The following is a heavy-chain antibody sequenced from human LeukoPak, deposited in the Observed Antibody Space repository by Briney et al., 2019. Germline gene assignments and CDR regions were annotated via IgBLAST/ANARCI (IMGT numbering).Heavy chain of an antibody. CDR3: ARAAESYYFDY. Sequence: GAPVKVSCKASGYTFTSYYMHWVRQAPGQGLEWMGIINPSGGSTSYAQKFQGRVTMTRDTSTSTVYMELSSLRSEDTAVYYCARAAESYYFDYWGQGTLVTVSS. D-gene: IGHD1-26*01. J-gene: IGHJ4*02. CDR1: GYTFTSYY. V-gene: IGHV1-46*01. CDR2: INPSGGST.